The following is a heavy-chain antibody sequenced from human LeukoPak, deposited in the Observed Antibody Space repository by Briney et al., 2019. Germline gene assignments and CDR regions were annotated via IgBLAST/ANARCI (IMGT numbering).Heavy chain of an antibody. J-gene: IGHJ3*02. CDR2: IYSGGST. D-gene: IGHD3-10*01. CDR1: EFSVGSNY. V-gene: IGHV3-66*01. Sequence: GGSLRLSCAASEFSVGSNYMTWVRQAPGKGLEWVSLIYSGGSTYYADSVKGRFTISRDNSKNTLYLQMNSLRAEDTAVYYCARSMPGVLLWFGELLRNDAFDIWGQGTMVTVSS. CDR3: ARSMPGVLLWFGELLRNDAFDI.